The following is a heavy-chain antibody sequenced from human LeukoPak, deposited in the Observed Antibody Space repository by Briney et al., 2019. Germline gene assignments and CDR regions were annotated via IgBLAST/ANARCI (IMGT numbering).Heavy chain of an antibody. V-gene: IGHV4-4*07. CDR1: GGSLSSYH. D-gene: IGHD3-22*01. CDR2: IYSSGNT. CDR3: ARHYDSGGYYYARFDY. J-gene: IGHJ4*02. Sequence: SETLSLTCTVSGGSLSSYHWSWIRQPAGKGLEWIGRIYSSGNTNYNPSLKSRVTISIDTSKNQLSLKLSSVTAADTAVYYCARHYDSGGYYYARFDYWGQGTLVTVSS.